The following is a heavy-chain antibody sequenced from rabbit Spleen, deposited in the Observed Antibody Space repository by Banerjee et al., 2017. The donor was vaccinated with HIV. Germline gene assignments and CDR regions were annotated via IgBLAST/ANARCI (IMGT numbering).Heavy chain of an antibody. D-gene: IGHD1-1*01. V-gene: IGHV1S45*01. CDR1: GIDFSNYNF. CDR3: ARDTSSSFSSYGMDL. Sequence: QEQLEESGGDLVQPGASLTLTCKASGIDFSNYNFMCWVRQAPGKGLEWIACIDTGSRDFTYFATWAKGRFTCSKTSSTTVTLQMTRLTAADTATYFCARDTSSSFSSYGMDLWGPGTLVTVS. CDR2: IDTGSRDFT. J-gene: IGHJ6*01.